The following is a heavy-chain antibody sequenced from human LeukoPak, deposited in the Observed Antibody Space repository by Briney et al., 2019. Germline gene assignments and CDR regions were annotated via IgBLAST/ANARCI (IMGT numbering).Heavy chain of an antibody. V-gene: IGHV4-59*01. CDR3: AGGGQWLSFAY. J-gene: IGHJ4*02. CDR1: GGSISSYY. D-gene: IGHD6-19*01. Sequence: SETLSLTCSVSGGSISSYYWSWIRQPPGKGLEWIGYIYHSGTTNYNPSLKSRVTISVDTSKNQFSLKLSSVTAADTAVYYCAGGGQWLSFAYWGQGTLVTVSS. CDR2: IYHSGTT.